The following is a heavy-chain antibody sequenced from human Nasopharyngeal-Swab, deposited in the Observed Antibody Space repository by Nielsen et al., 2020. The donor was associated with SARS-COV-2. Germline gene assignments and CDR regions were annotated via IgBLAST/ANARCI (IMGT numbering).Heavy chain of an antibody. CDR3: AREEQQTDYYYYGMDV. V-gene: IGHV3-33*01. CDR2: IWYDGSNK. J-gene: IGHJ6*02. CDR1: GFTFSSYG. Sequence: GESLKISCAASGFTFSSYGMHWVRQAPGKGLEWVAVIWYDGSNKYYADSVKGRFTISRDNSKNTLYLQMNSLRAEDTAVYYCAREEQQTDYYYYGMDVWRQGTTVTVSS. D-gene: IGHD6-13*01.